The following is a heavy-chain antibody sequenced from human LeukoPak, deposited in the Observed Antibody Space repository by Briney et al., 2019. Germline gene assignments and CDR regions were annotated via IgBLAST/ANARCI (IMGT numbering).Heavy chain of an antibody. Sequence: TSETLSLTCTVSGGSISSGGYYWRWIRQPPGKGLEWIGYIYHSGSTYYNPSLKSRVTISVDRSKNQFSLKLSSVTAADTAVYYCAVREVVGATDFDYWGQGTLVTVSS. CDR3: AVREVVGATDFDY. CDR2: IYHSGST. D-gene: IGHD1-26*01. V-gene: IGHV4-30-2*01. J-gene: IGHJ4*02. CDR1: GGSISSGGYY.